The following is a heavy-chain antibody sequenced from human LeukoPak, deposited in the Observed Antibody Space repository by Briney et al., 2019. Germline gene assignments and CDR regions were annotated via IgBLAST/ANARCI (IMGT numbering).Heavy chain of an antibody. D-gene: IGHD6-19*01. V-gene: IGHV4-59*11. Sequence: SETLSLTCTVSGGSISSHYWSWIRQPPGKGLEWIGYIYYSGSTNYNPSLQSRVTISVDTSKNQFSLNLRSVTAADTAVYYCAREREQWLVGNWFDPWGQGTLVTVSS. CDR2: IYYSGST. J-gene: IGHJ5*02. CDR3: AREREQWLVGNWFDP. CDR1: GGSISSHY.